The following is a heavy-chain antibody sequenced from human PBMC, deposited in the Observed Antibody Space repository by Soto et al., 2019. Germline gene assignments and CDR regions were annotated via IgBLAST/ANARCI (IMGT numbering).Heavy chain of an antibody. CDR3: ARAGIAVAGDAFDI. Sequence: QLQLQESGPGLVKPSETLSLTCTVSGGSISSSSYYWGWIRQPPGKGLEWIGSIYYSGSTYYNPSLKSRVTISVDTSKNQCSLKLSSVTAADTAVYYCARAGIAVAGDAFDIWGQGTMVTVSS. J-gene: IGHJ3*02. CDR2: IYYSGST. V-gene: IGHV4-39*01. D-gene: IGHD6-19*01. CDR1: GGSISSSSYY.